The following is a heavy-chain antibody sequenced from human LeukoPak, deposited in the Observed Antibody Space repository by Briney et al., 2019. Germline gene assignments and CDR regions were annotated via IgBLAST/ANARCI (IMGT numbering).Heavy chain of an antibody. Sequence: GESLKISCKGSGYSFTSYWIGWVRQMPGKGLEWMGIIYPGDSDTRYSPSFQGQVTISADKSISTAYLQWSSLKASDTAMYYCARQKMGGQLVLDGGSVFDYWGQGTLVTVSS. CDR1: GYSFTSYW. CDR3: ARQKMGGQLVLDGGSVFDY. D-gene: IGHD6-6*01. J-gene: IGHJ4*02. CDR2: IYPGDSDT. V-gene: IGHV5-51*01.